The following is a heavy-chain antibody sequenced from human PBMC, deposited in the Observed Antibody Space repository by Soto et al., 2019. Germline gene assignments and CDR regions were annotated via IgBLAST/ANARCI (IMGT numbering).Heavy chain of an antibody. D-gene: IGHD6-13*01. V-gene: IGHV4-39*01. J-gene: IGHJ4*02. Sequence: PSETLSLTCTVSGGSISSSSYYWGWIRQPPGKGLEWIGNIYYSGSTYYNPSLKSRVAISVDTSKNQFSLKLSSVTAADTAVYYCASPRGPYSSSWYVDYWGQGXLVTVYS. CDR3: ASPRGPYSSSWYVDY. CDR1: GGSISSSSYY. CDR2: IYYSGST.